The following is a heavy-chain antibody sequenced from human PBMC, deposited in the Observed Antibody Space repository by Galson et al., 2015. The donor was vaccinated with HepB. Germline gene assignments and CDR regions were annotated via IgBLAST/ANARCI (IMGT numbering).Heavy chain of an antibody. CDR2: INHSGST. D-gene: IGHD3-22*01. CDR1: GGSFSGYY. CDR3: ARGYDSSGYYYDPPFY. Sequence: TLSLTCAVYGGSFSGYYWSWIRQPPGKGLEWIGEINHSGSTNYNPSLKSRVTISVDTSKNQFSLKLSSVTAADTAVYYCARGYDSSGYYYDPPFYWGQGTLVTVSS. V-gene: IGHV4-34*01. J-gene: IGHJ4*02.